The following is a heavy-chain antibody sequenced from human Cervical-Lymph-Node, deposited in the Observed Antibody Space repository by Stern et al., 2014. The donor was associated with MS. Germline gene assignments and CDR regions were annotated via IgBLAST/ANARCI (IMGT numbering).Heavy chain of an antibody. CDR2: INPNSGGT. CDR3: VRVGITGTTSLDY. V-gene: IGHV1-2*06. D-gene: IGHD1-7*01. J-gene: IGHJ4*02. CDR1: GYTFTGHD. Sequence: VQLLQSGAEVKKPGASVKVSCKASGYTFTGHDMHWVRQAPGQGLEWMGRINPNSGGTNYAQKFQGRVTMTRDTSISTAHMELSRLRSDDTAVYYCVRVGITGTTSLDYWGQGTLVTVSS.